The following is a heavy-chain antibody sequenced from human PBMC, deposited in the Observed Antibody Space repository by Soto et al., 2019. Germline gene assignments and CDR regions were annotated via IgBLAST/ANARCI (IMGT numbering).Heavy chain of an antibody. CDR1: GFTFSSYG. Sequence: QVQLVESGGGVVQPGRSLRLSCAASGFTFSSYGMHWVRQAPGKGLEWVAVIWYDGSNKYYADSVKGRFTISRDNSKNTLYLQMNSLRAEDTAVYYCARDGHYDFWSGYLYYFDYWGQGTLVTVSS. CDR2: IWYDGSNK. J-gene: IGHJ4*02. CDR3: ARDGHYDFWSGYLYYFDY. V-gene: IGHV3-33*01. D-gene: IGHD3-3*01.